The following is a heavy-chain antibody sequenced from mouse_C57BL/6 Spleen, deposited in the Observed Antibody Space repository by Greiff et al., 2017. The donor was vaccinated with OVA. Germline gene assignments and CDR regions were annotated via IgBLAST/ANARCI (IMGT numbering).Heavy chain of an antibody. CDR3: TSNSWYFDV. CDR2: IRLKSDNYAT. CDR1: GFTFSNYW. V-gene: IGHV6-3*01. J-gene: IGHJ1*03. D-gene: IGHD2-5*01. Sequence: EVQGVESGGGLVQPGGSMKLSCVASGFTFSNYWMNWVRQSPEKGLEWVAQIRLKSDNYATHYAESVKGRFTISRDDSKSSVYLQMNNLRAEDTGIYYCTSNSWYFDVWGTGTTVTVSS.